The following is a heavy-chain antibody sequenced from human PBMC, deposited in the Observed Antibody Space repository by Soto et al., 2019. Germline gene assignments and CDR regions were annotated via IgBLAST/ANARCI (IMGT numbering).Heavy chain of an antibody. D-gene: IGHD3-3*01. CDR1: GGSISSYY. CDR3: ASASITIFGVVPPGGHYYYMDV. V-gene: IGHV4-59*08. J-gene: IGHJ6*03. CDR2: IYYSGST. Sequence: SETLSLTCTVPGGSISSYYWSWIRQPPGKGLEWIGYIYYSGSTNYNPSLKSRVTISVDTSKNQFSLKLSSVTAADTAVYYCASASITIFGVVPPGGHYYYMDVWGKGTTVTVSS.